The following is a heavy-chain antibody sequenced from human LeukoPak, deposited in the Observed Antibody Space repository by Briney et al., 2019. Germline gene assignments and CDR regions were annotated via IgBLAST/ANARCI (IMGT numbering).Heavy chain of an antibody. V-gene: IGHV3-30*18. J-gene: IGHJ4*02. CDR2: ISHDGKER. Sequence: PGRSLRLSCVASGFTFSNYAMHWVRQAPGKGLEWAAVISHDGKERYYGGPAKGRFTISRDNSKNTLYFQMNTVRTEDTAIYYCPKGVHGSRSTSFAAFWGQGTLVTVSS. D-gene: IGHD3-10*01. CDR3: PKGVHGSRSTSFAAF. CDR1: GFTFSNYA.